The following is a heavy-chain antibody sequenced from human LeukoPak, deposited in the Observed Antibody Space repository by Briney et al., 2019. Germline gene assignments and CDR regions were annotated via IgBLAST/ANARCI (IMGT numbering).Heavy chain of an antibody. CDR2: ISSSGSDI. CDR3: ARDPYGSGRKGS. V-gene: IGHV3-11*04. D-gene: IGHD3-10*01. CDR1: GFTFSDYY. J-gene: IGHJ5*02. Sequence: GGSLRLSCVASGFTFSDYYMTWIRQAPGKGLEWVSYISSSGSDIYNADSVKGRFTISRDSAKNSLYLQMNSLRAEDTAVYYCARDPYGSGRKGSWGQGTLVTVSS.